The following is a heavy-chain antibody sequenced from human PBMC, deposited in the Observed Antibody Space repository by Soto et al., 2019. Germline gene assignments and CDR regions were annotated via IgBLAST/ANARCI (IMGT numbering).Heavy chain of an antibody. Sequence: SETLSLTCAVYGGSFSVYYWSWIRHPPGKGLEWIGEINHSGSTNYNPSLKSRVTISVDTSKNQFSLKLSSVTAADTAVYYCARVYGSGSYLPDLWYYYYGMDVWGQGTTVTVSS. D-gene: IGHD3-10*01. J-gene: IGHJ6*02. V-gene: IGHV4-34*01. CDR3: ARVYGSGSYLPDLWYYYYGMDV. CDR2: INHSGST. CDR1: GGSFSVYY.